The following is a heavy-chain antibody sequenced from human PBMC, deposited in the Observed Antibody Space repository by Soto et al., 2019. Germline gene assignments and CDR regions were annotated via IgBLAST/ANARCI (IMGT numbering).Heavy chain of an antibody. V-gene: IGHV3-7*03. J-gene: IGHJ5*02. CDR2: IKPDGSEK. Sequence: AGGSLRLSCAASGFTFSSYWMSWVRQAPGKGLEWVANIKPDGSEKYYVDSVRGRFTISRDNSKNSLNLQMNSLRAEDTAVYYCARSHRYYTDWLDPWGQGTLVTVSS. D-gene: IGHD3-3*01. CDR1: GFTFSSYW. CDR3: ARSHRYYTDWLDP.